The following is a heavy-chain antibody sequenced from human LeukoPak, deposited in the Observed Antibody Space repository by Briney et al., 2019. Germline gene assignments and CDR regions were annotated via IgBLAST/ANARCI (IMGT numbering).Heavy chain of an antibody. Sequence: SVKVSCKASGGTFSSYAISWVRQAPGQGLEWMGGIIPIFGTANYAQKFQGRVTITADESTSTAYMELSSLRSGDTAVYYCTRDLPGIAAAGTSGGDYWGQGTLVTVSS. V-gene: IGHV1-69*13. D-gene: IGHD6-13*01. CDR1: GGTFSSYA. CDR2: IIPIFGTA. J-gene: IGHJ4*02. CDR3: TRDLPGIAAAGTSGGDY.